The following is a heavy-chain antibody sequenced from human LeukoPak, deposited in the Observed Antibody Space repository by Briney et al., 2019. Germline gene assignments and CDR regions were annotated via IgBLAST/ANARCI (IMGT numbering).Heavy chain of an antibody. CDR3: ATVLNFKGIAVAGYFDY. D-gene: IGHD6-19*01. CDR2: FDPEDGET. V-gene: IGHV1-24*01. J-gene: IGHJ4*02. Sequence: ASVKVSCKVSGYTLTELSMHWVRQAPGKGLEWMGGFDPEDGETIYAQKFQGRVTMTEDTSTDTAYMELSSLRSEDTAVYYCATVLNFKGIAVAGYFDYWGQGTLVTVSS. CDR1: GYTLTELS.